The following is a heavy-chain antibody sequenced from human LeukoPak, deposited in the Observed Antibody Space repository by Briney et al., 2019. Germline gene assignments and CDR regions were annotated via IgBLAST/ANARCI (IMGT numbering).Heavy chain of an antibody. D-gene: IGHD5-18*01. CDR2: IIPIFGTA. J-gene: IGHJ4*02. Sequence: SVKVSCKASGGTFSSYAISWVRQAPGQGLEWMGGIIPIFGTANYAQKFQGRVTITTDESTSTAYMELSSLRTEDKAVDYCVRGGYGPDYWGQGTLVTVSS. V-gene: IGHV1-69*05. CDR1: GGTFSSYA. CDR3: VRGGYGPDY.